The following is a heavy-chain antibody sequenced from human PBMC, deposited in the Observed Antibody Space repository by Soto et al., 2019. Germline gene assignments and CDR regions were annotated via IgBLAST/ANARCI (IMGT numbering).Heavy chain of an antibody. V-gene: IGHV3-64D*06. CDR3: VKDRYVDY. CDR2: IDTNGVST. CDR1: GFSFSSYT. Sequence: GSLRLYCSVSGFSFSSYTMHWVRQAPEKGLEYVSSIDTNGVSTYYADSVKGRFTISRDNSKNTLYLQMSSLRAEYTAVYYCVKDRYVDYWGQGALVTVSS. J-gene: IGHJ4*02.